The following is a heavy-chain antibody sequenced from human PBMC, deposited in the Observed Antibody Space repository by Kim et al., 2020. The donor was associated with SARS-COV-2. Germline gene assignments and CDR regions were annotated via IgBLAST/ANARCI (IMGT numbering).Heavy chain of an antibody. Sequence: GGSLRLSCPASGFTFSSCGMHWVRQAPGKGLEWVALISYDGSDKSYADSVKGRFTISRDNSRSTLYLQMNSLRDEDTAVYYCAKDRGWGWNDSGGKTDGMDVWGQGTTVTVSS. J-gene: IGHJ6*02. V-gene: IGHV3-30*18. CDR3: AKDRGWGWNDSGGKTDGMDV. CDR1: GFTFSSCG. CDR2: ISYDGSDK. D-gene: IGHD1-1*01.